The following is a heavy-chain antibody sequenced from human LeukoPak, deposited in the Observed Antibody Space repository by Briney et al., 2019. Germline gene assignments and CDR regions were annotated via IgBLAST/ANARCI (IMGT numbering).Heavy chain of an antibody. J-gene: IGHJ4*02. D-gene: IGHD7-27*01. V-gene: IGHV3-7*01. CDR1: GFTFSTYW. CDR3: ARDWGHFDS. CDR2: IKPDGSEK. Sequence: GGFLRLSCAASGFTFSTYWMNWVRQAPGKGLEWVAKIKPDGSEKYYVDSVKGRFTISRDNAKNSLYLQMNSLRVEDTAVYYCARDWGHFDSWGQGTLVTVSS.